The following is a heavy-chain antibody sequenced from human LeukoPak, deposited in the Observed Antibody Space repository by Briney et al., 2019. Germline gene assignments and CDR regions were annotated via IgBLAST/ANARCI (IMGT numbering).Heavy chain of an antibody. V-gene: IGHV4-30-4*01. CDR2: IYYSGNT. Sequence: SETLSLTCTVSGGSINNADYYWTWIRQPPGKGLEWIGYIYYSGNTYYSPSLKSRVTISIDTSKNQFSLNLDSVTAADTAVYYRARKHRDTHYYAAWAQGTLVPVSS. D-gene: IGHD3-10*01. CDR1: GGSINNADYY. J-gene: IGHJ5*02. CDR3: ARKHRDTHYYAA.